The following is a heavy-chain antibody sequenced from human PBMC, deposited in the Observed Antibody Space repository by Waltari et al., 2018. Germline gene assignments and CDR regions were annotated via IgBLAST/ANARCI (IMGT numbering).Heavy chain of an antibody. Sequence: EVHLVETGGGLIQPGGSLRLSCAASGFTVSSNYMSWVRQAPGKGLEWDSGIYTRGNTYYADSVKYRFTISRDNSKNTLYLQMNSLSADDTAVYYCARGISGPNWFDPWGQGTLVTVSS. CDR1: GFTVSSNY. V-gene: IGHV3-53*02. CDR2: IYTRGNT. CDR3: ARGISGPNWFDP. J-gene: IGHJ5*02. D-gene: IGHD5-12*01.